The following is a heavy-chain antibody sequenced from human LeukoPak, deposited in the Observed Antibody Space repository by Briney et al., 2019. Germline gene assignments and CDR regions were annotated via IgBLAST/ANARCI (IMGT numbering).Heavy chain of an antibody. Sequence: PGGSLKLSCAASGFTFSAYEMHWVRQAPGKGLEWVSFISTSGSTTYYAGSVKGRFTISRDNARNSLYLQMNSLRAEDTAVYSCARDGPAYSFDYWGQGTLVTVSS. D-gene: IGHD1-1*01. V-gene: IGHV3-48*03. CDR1: GFTFSAYE. J-gene: IGHJ4*02. CDR2: ISTSGSTT. CDR3: ARDGPAYSFDY.